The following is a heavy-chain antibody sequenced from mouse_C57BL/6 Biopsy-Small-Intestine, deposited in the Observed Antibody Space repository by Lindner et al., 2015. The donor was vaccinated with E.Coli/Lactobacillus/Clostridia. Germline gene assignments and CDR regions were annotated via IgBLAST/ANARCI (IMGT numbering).Heavy chain of an antibody. D-gene: IGHD6-2*01. Sequence: SVKVSCKASGYTLPAMVSAGCDRPLDKGLSGWDGSALTNGNTNYAQKLQGRVTMTTDTSTSTAYMELRSLRSDDTAVYYCARSEYSSSSDYWGQGTLVTVSS. CDR3: ARSEYSSSSDY. CDR1: GYTLPAMV. J-gene: IGHJ4*01. CDR2: SALTNGNT. V-gene: IGHV1-81*01.